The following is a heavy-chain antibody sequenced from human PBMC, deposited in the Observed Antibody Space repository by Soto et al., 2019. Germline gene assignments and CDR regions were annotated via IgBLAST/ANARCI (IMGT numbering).Heavy chain of an antibody. Sequence: SETLSLTCAVYGGSFSGYYWSWFRQPPGKGLEWIGEINHSGSTNYNPSLKSRVTISLDTSKNQFSLKLSSVTAADTAVYYCARDSETDEFYNWGQGDLVTVSS. J-gene: IGHJ4*02. V-gene: IGHV4-34*01. CDR1: GGSFSGYY. D-gene: IGHD3-10*01. CDR2: INHSGST. CDR3: ARDSETDEFYN.